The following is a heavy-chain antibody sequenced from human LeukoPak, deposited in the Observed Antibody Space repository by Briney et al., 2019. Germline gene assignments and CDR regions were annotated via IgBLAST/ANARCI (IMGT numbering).Heavy chain of an antibody. CDR1: GFTFSRYA. CDR2: ISGSGHST. CDR3: ARDQRYCSSTSCWKAFDI. V-gene: IGHV3-23*01. D-gene: IGHD2-2*01. J-gene: IGHJ3*02. Sequence: PGGSLRLSCAASGFTFSRYAMTWVRQAPGKGLEWVSVISGSGHSTYYADSVKGRFTISRDNSKNTLYLQMNSLRAEDTAVYYCARDQRYCSSTSCWKAFDIWGQGTMVTVSS.